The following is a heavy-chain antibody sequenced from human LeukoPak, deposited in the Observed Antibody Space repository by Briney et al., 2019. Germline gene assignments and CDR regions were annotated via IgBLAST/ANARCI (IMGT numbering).Heavy chain of an antibody. D-gene: IGHD6-13*01. CDR1: GGSISSSSYY. CDR3: ARESAAGGEENWFDP. V-gene: IGHV4-39*07. Sequence: SETLSLTCTVSGGSISSSSYYWGWIRQPPGKGLEWIGSIYYSGSTYYNPSLKSRVTISVDTSKNQFSLKLSSVTAADTAVYYCARESAAGGEENWFDPWGQGTLVTVSS. CDR2: IYYSGST. J-gene: IGHJ5*02.